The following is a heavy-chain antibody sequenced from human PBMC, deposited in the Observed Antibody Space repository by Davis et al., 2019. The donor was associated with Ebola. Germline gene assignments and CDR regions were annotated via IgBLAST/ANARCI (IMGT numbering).Heavy chain of an antibody. J-gene: IGHJ4*02. CDR3: ARGGGSSKRTMGY. CDR2: INPNSVGT. D-gene: IGHD1-26*01. CDR1: GYTFTGYY. Sequence: ASVKVSCKASGYTFTGYYMHWVRQAPGQGLEWMGWINPNSVGTNYAQKFQGWVTMTRDTSISTAYMELSRLRSDDTAVYYCARGGGSSKRTMGYWGQGTLVTVSS. V-gene: IGHV1-2*04.